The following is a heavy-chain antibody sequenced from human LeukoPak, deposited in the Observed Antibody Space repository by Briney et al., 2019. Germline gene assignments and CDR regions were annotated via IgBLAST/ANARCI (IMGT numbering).Heavy chain of an antibody. CDR2: IIPIFGTA. J-gene: IGHJ4*02. V-gene: IGHV1-69*05. CDR1: GGTFSSYA. CDR3: ARGFVDTAMVTDY. Sequence: SVKVSCKASGGTFSSYAISWVRQAPGQGLEWMGRIIPIFGTANYAQKFQGRVTITTDESTSTAYMELSSLRSEDTAVYYCARGFVDTAMVTDYWGEGTLVTVSS. D-gene: IGHD5-18*01.